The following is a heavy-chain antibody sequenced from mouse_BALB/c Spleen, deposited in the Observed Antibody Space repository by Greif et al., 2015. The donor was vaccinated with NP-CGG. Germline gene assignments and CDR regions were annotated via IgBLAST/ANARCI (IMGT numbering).Heavy chain of an antibody. CDR1: GFTFTDYY. J-gene: IGHJ4*01. CDR3: ARQGGAMDY. V-gene: IGHV7-3*02. CDR2: IRSKANGYTT. Sequence: EVMLVESGGGLVQPGGSLRLSCATSGFTFTDYYMSWVRQPPGKALEWLGFIRSKANGYTTEYSASVKGRFTISRDNSQSILYLQMNTLRAEDSATYYCARQGGAMDYWGQGTSVTVSS.